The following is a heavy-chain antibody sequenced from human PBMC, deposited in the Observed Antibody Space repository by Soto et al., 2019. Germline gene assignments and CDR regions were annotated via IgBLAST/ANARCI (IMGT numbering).Heavy chain of an antibody. J-gene: IGHJ4*02. CDR1: GFTFSSYA. Sequence: QVQLVESGGGVVQPGRSLRLSCAASGFTFSSYAVHWVRQAPGKGLEWVAVISYDGSNKYYADSVKGRFTISRDNSKNRLYLQMNSLRAEDTAVYYCARELGYDFWSGYYEIGYWGQGTLVTVSS. CDR3: ARELGYDFWSGYYEIGY. V-gene: IGHV3-30-3*01. D-gene: IGHD3-3*01. CDR2: ISYDGSNK.